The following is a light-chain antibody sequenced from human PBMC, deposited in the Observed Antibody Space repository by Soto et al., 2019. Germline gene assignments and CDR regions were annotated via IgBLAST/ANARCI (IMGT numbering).Light chain of an antibody. CDR1: SSDVGSYNL. CDR3: CSYACSSTWV. V-gene: IGLV2-23*01. Sequence: QSALTQPASVSGSPGQSITISCTGTSSDVGSYNLVSWYQQHPGKAPKLMIYEGSKRPSGVSNRFSGSKSGNTASLTISGLQAEDEDDYYCCSYACSSTWVFGGGPTLAVL. CDR2: EGS. J-gene: IGLJ3*02.